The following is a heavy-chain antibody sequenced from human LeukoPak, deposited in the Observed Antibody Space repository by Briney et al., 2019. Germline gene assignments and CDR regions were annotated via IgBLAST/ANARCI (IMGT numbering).Heavy chain of an antibody. Sequence: SGPTLVKPTQTLTLTCTFSGFSLGTRRVAVGWVRQPPGEALEWLAVIYWDDDKRYSPSLKSRLTISKDTFKNQVVLTMTNMDPVDTATYYCEYIMITFGGIDARDAFEIWGQGTVVTVSS. CDR1: GFSLGTRRVA. J-gene: IGHJ3*02. CDR2: IYWDDDK. D-gene: IGHD3-16*01. V-gene: IGHV2-5*02. CDR3: EYIMITFGGIDARDAFEI.